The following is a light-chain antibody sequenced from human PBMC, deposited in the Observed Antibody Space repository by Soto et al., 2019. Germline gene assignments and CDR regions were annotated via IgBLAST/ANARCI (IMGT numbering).Light chain of an antibody. Sequence: DTVLSQSPASLAVSLGGRATINCKSSQRLLYRSNNKNYLAWYQHKPGQPPKLLIFWASTRDSGVPDRFSGSGSETDFTLTISNVQADDAAVYYCQQYYNPPWTF. CDR1: QRLLYRSNNKNY. CDR2: WAS. J-gene: IGKJ1*01. V-gene: IGKV4-1*01. CDR3: QQYYNPPWT.